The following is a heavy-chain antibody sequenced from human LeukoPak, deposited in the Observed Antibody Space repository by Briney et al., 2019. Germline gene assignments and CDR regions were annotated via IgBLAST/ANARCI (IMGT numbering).Heavy chain of an antibody. Sequence: SQTLSLTCTVSGGSISSGGYYWSWIRQPPGKGLEWIGYIYHSGSTYYNPSLKSRVTISVDTSKNQFSLKLSSVTAADTAVYYCARGYSSSWSIYFDYWGQGTLVTVSS. CDR1: GGSISSGGYY. D-gene: IGHD6-13*01. CDR3: ARGYSSSWSIYFDY. CDR2: IYHSGST. V-gene: IGHV4-30-2*01. J-gene: IGHJ4*02.